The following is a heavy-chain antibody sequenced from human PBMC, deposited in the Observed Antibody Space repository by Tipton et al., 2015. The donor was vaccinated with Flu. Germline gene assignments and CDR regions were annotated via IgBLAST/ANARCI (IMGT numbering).Heavy chain of an antibody. Sequence: TLSLTCTVSGGSISSSLYYWGWIRQPPGKGLEWIGSIYYSGSTYYNPSLRSRVTISIDTSKNQFSLRMNSVTAADTAVYYCARLSSNWYHQLDNWGQGTLVTVSS. CDR1: GGSISSSLYY. V-gene: IGHV4-39*07. CDR3: ARLSSNWYHQLDN. CDR2: IYYSGST. J-gene: IGHJ4*02. D-gene: IGHD6-13*01.